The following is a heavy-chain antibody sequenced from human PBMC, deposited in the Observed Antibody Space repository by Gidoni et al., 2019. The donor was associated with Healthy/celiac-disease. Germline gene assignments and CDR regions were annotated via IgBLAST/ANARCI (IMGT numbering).Heavy chain of an antibody. D-gene: IGHD5-18*01. J-gene: IGHJ4*02. CDR2: ISSSSSTI. Sequence: EVQLVESGGGLVQTGGSLRLSCAASGFPFSSYSMNWVRQAPGKGLEWVSYISSSSSTIYYADSVKGRFTISRDNAKNSLYLQMNSLRDEDTAVYYCAGRDTAMVTGFSWGQGTLVTVSS. CDR3: AGRDTAMVTGFS. V-gene: IGHV3-48*02. CDR1: GFPFSSYS.